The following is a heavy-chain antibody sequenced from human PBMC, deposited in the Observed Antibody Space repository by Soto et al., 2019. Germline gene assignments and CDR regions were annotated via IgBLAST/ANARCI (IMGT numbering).Heavy chain of an antibody. Sequence: PSETLSLTCTVSGGSISSYYWSWIRQPPGKGLEWIGYIYYSGSTNYNPSLKSRVTISVDTSKNQFSLKLSSVTAADTAVYYCARGVYYDFWSGYSESYYCYYMDVWGKGTTVTVSS. D-gene: IGHD3-3*01. CDR2: IYYSGST. V-gene: IGHV4-59*01. J-gene: IGHJ6*03. CDR3: ARGVYYDFWSGYSESYYCYYMDV. CDR1: GGSISSYY.